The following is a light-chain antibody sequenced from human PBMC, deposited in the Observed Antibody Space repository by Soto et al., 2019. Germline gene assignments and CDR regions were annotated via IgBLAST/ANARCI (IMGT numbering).Light chain of an antibody. CDR3: SSYTSSMTLV. J-gene: IGLJ7*01. V-gene: IGLV2-14*01. CDR1: SSDVGGYNY. CDR2: GVS. Sequence: QSVLTQPASVSGSPGQSITISCTGTSSDVGGYNYVSWYQEHPGKAPKLMIYGVSNRPSGVSSRFSGSKSGNTASLTISGLQADDEADYYCSSYTSSMTLVFGGGTQMTVL.